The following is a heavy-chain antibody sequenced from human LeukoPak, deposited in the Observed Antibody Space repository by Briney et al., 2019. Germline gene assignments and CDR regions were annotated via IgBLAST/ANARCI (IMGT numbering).Heavy chain of an antibody. D-gene: IGHD4-17*01. CDR2: INHSGST. V-gene: IGHV4-34*01. Sequence: SETLSLTCAVYGGSFSGYYWSWIRQPPGKGLEWIGEINHSGSTNYNPSLKSRVTIPVDTSKNQFSLKLSSVTAADTAVYYCARGGDYGDYRYGVDYWGQGTLVTVSS. J-gene: IGHJ4*02. CDR1: GGSFSGYY. CDR3: ARGGDYGDYRYGVDY.